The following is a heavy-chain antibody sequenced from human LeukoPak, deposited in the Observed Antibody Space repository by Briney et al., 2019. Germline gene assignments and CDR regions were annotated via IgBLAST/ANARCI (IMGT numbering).Heavy chain of an antibody. CDR2: INHSGST. V-gene: IGHV4-34*01. Sequence: PSETLSLTCAVYGGSFSGYYWSWIRQPPGKGLEWIGEINHSGSTNSNPSLKSRVTMSLDTSKNQFSLKLSSVTAADTAVYYCARGSGSYDLYYYYYMDVWGKGTTVTISS. CDR1: GGSFSGYY. D-gene: IGHD3-10*01. CDR3: ARGSGSYDLYYYYYMDV. J-gene: IGHJ6*03.